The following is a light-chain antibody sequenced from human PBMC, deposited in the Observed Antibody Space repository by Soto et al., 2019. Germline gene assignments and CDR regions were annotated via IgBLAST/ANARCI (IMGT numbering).Light chain of an antibody. CDR2: DAP. Sequence: IVMTQSPASQSVSPGERVTLSCRASQSVSSNLAWYQQQPGQTPRLRIYDAPTRVFGIPARFSGSGSGTEFTLTISSLQSEDFAVYYCQQYNDWLYTVGQGTKVDIK. V-gene: IGKV3-15*01. CDR3: QQYNDWLYT. CDR1: QSVSSN. J-gene: IGKJ2*01.